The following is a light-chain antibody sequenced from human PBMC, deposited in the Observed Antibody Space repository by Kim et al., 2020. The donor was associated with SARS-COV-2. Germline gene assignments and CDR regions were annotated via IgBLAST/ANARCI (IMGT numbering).Light chain of an antibody. CDR3: NSRDSSGNHLV. CDR1: SLRRYY. V-gene: IGLV3-19*01. CDR2: GKN. J-gene: IGLJ1*01. Sequence: SSELTQDPAVSVALGQTVRITCQGDSLRRYYVSWYQQKTAQAPVVVIHGKNNRPSGIPDRFSGSSSGNTASLTITGAQAEDEADYYCNSRDSSGNHLVFGTGTKVTVL.